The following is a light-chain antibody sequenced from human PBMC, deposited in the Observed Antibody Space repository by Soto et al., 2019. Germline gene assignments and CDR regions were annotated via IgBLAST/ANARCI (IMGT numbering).Light chain of an antibody. CDR2: DAS. CDR3: QQRSNWPWK. CDR1: QSVSSY. J-gene: IGKJ1*01. Sequence: EIVLTQSPATLSLSPGERATLSCRASQSVSSYLTWYQQKPGQAPRLLIYDASNRATGIPARFSGSGSGTDFTLTISSLEPEDFAIYYCQQRSNWPWKFGQGNKVEIK. V-gene: IGKV3-11*01.